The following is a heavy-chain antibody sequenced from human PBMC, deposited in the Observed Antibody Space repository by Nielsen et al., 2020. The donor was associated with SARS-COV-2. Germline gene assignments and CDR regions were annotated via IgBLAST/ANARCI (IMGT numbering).Heavy chain of an antibody. D-gene: IGHD3-3*02. CDR2: VYPDDSDT. CDR3: ARRSIRDTNWLDP. CDR1: GYSFSTYW. V-gene: IGHV5-51*01. J-gene: IGHJ5*02. Sequence: GESLKISCTGSGYSFSTYWIVWVRQTPGKGLEWMGMVYPDDSDTRYSPSFQGQVTISVDKSIRTAFLQWNSLKASDTVMYYCARRSIRDTNWLDPWGQGTLVTVSS.